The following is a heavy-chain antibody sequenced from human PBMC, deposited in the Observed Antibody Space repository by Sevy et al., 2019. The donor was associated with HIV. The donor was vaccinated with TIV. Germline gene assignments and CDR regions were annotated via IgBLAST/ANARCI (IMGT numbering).Heavy chain of an antibody. J-gene: IGHJ6*02. V-gene: IGHV4-30-4*01. CDR3: ATMGAYYYGSGATYGMDV. CDR1: GGSISSGDYY. CDR2: IYYSGST. Sequence: SETLSLTCTVSGGSISSGDYYWSWIRQPPGKGLEWIGYIYYSGSTYYNPSLKSRVTISVDTSKNQFSLKLSLVTAADTAVYYCATMGAYYYGSGATYGMDVWGQGTTVTVSS. D-gene: IGHD3-10*01.